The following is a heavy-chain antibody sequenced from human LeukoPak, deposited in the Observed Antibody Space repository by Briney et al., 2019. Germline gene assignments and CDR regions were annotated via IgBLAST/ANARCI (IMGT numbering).Heavy chain of an antibody. CDR1: GFTFSSYS. V-gene: IGHV3-21*01. Sequence: GGSLRLSCAASGFTFSSYSMNWVRQAPGKGLEWVSSISSSSSYVYYADSVKGRFTISRDNAKNSLYLQMNSLRAEDTAVYYCARDRSTVTDYWGQGTLVTVSS. CDR3: ARDRSTVTDY. CDR2: ISSSSSYV. D-gene: IGHD4-17*01. J-gene: IGHJ4*02.